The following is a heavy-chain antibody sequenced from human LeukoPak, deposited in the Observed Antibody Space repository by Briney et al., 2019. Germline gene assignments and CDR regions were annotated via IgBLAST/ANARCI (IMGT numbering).Heavy chain of an antibody. D-gene: IGHD6-13*01. Sequence: GGSLRLSCAASGFTFSSYGMSWVRQAPGKGLEWVSAISGSGGGTYYADSVKGRFTISRDNSENTLYLQMNSLTAEDTAIYYCAKDRGIAAAGTARDYWGQGTLVTVSS. CDR3: AKDRGIAAAGTARDY. CDR2: ISGSGGGT. CDR1: GFTFSSYG. V-gene: IGHV3-23*01. J-gene: IGHJ4*02.